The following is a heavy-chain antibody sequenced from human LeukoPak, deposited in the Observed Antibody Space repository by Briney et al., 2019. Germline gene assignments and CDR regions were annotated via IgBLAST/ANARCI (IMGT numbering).Heavy chain of an antibody. J-gene: IGHJ4*02. D-gene: IGHD3-22*01. V-gene: IGHV4-61*02. CDR3: ARGNSGYYGSFDY. CDR2: IYTSGST. Sequence: SQTLSLTCSVSGGSISSGSYYWSWIRQPAGKGLEWIGRIYTSGSTNYNPSLKSRVTISVDTSKDQFSLKLSSVTAADTAVYYCARGNSGYYGSFDYWGQGTLVTVSS. CDR1: GGSISSGSYY.